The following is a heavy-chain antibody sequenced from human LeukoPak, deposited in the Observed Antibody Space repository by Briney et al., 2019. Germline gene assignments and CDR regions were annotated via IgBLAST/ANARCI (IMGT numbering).Heavy chain of an antibody. V-gene: IGHV3-11*01. CDR3: ARALITMVRDDAFDI. CDR1: GFTFSDYY. D-gene: IGHD3-10*01. CDR2: ISSSGSTI. Sequence: GGSLRLSGAPSGFTFSDYYMSGIGQAPGKGRRGVSYISSSGSTIYYADSVKGRFTISRDNAKNSLYLQMNSLRAEDTAVYYCARALITMVRDDAFDIWGQGTMVTVSS. J-gene: IGHJ3*02.